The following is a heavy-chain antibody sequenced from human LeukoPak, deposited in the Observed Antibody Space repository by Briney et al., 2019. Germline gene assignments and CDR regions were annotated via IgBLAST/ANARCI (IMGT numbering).Heavy chain of an antibody. D-gene: IGHD3-16*01. CDR2: IRGDGNSA. V-gene: IGHV3-74*01. CDR3: ARSVYTDY. Sequence: GGSLRLPCAASGFTFSTYWMHWVRQVPGKGLVWVSRIRGDGNSATYADFVKGRFTISRDNAKNTLYLQMNSLRVEDTAVYYCARSVYTDYWGQGTLVGVSS. CDR1: GFTFSTYW. J-gene: IGHJ4*02.